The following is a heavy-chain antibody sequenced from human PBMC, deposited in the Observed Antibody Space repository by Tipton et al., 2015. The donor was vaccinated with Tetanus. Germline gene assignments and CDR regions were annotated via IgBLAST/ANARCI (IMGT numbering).Heavy chain of an antibody. Sequence: TLSLTCTVSGGSIRSSSYYWGWIRQPPGKGLEWIGTIYSGGSTYYNPSLKSRVTISVDTSKNQFSLKLTSVTAADTAVYFCARHDVKENWFDPWGQGTLVTVSS. CDR1: GGSIRSSSYY. J-gene: IGHJ5*02. CDR3: ARHDVKENWFDP. CDR2: IYSGGST. V-gene: IGHV4-39*01.